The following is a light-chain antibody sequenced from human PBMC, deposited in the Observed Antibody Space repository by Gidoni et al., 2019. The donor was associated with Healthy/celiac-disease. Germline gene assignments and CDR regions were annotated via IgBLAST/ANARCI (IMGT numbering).Light chain of an antibody. CDR1: QSVSSSY. J-gene: IGKJ1*01. CDR2: GAS. V-gene: IGKV3-20*01. CDR3: QKYGSSPGT. Sequence: ELVLTQSSGTLYFSPGARATSSCRASQSVSSSYLAWYQQKPGQAPRLHIYGASSRATGIPDRFSGSGSGTDFTLTISRLEPEDFAEYYCQKYGSSPGTFGQGTKVEIK.